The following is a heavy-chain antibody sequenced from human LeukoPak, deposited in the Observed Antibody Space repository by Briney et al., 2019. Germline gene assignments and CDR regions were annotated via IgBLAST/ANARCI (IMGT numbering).Heavy chain of an antibody. Sequence: GGSLRLSCAASGFIVNSYAMSWVRQAPGKGLAWVSLIYSDGVTQYADSVKGRFTISRDNSKNTLYLQMNSLRDEDTAVYFCARDRAEGKTWVELDPWGQGTLVTVSS. CDR1: GFIVNSYA. CDR2: IYSDGVT. CDR3: ARDRAEGKTWVELDP. J-gene: IGHJ5*02. V-gene: IGHV3-66*02.